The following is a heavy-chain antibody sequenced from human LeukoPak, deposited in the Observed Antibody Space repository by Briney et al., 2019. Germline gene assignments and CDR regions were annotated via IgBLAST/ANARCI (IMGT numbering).Heavy chain of an antibody. D-gene: IGHD6-6*01. CDR2: INHSGGT. CDR3: ARAPGYSSSSGGLDP. CDR1: GGSFSGYY. V-gene: IGHV4-34*01. Sequence: SETLSLTCAVYGGSFSGYYWSWIRQPPGKGLEWIGEINHSGGTNYNPSLKSRVTISVDTSKNQFSLKLSSVTAADTAVYYCARAPGYSSSSGGLDPWGQGTLVTVSS. J-gene: IGHJ5*02.